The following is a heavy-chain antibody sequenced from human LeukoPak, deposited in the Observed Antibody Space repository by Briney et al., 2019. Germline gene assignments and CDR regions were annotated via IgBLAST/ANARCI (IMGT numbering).Heavy chain of an antibody. D-gene: IGHD5-18*01. Sequence: LSLTCTVSGGSIISGGYYWSWIRQHPGQGLEWTGYIYYSGSTYYNPSLKSRVTISVDTSKNQFSLKLSSVTAADTAVYYCARGGLSGYSYGPMFDYWGQGTLVTVSS. V-gene: IGHV4-31*03. J-gene: IGHJ4*02. CDR1: GGSIISGGYY. CDR3: ARGGLSGYSYGPMFDY. CDR2: IYYSGST.